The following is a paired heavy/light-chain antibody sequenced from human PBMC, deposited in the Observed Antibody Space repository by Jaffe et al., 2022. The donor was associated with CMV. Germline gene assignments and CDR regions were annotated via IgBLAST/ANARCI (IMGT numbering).Light chain of an antibody. CDR3: CSYAGSYTWV. V-gene: IGLV2-11*01. J-gene: IGLJ3*02. CDR1: SSDVGAYNY. Sequence: QSALTQPRSVSGSPGQSVTISCTGTSSDVGAYNYVSWYQQHPGKAPKFMIHDVSKRPSGVPDRFSGSKSGNTASLTISGLQTEDEADYYCCSYAGSYTWVFGGGTKVTVL. CDR2: DVS.
Heavy chain of an antibody. Sequence: QLQLQESGPGLVKPSETLSLTCTVSGASISSTSGYYWGWIRQPPEKGLEWIGSIHYTGSAYYSPSLRSRVTISRDTSKNQFSLKLSSVTAADTAVYYCARYYDASGYASFDYWGQGTLVTVSS. CDR2: IHYTGSA. D-gene: IGHD3-22*01. CDR1: GASISSTSGYY. V-gene: IGHV4-39*01. CDR3: ARYYDASGYASFDY. J-gene: IGHJ4*02.